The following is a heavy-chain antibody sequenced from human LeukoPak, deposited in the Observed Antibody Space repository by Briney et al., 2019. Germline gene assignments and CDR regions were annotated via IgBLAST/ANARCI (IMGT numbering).Heavy chain of an antibody. D-gene: IGHD4-23*01. CDR2: VDPEDGET. J-gene: IGHJ4*02. V-gene: IGHV1-69-2*01. CDR1: GYTFTDYY. CDR3: AIGLTTVVSTGDY. Sequence: ASVKVSCKVSGYTFTDYYMHWLQQAPGKGLEWMGLVDPEDGETIYAEKFQGRVTITADTSTDTAYMELSSLRSADTAVYYCAIGLTTVVSTGDYWGQGTLVTVSS.